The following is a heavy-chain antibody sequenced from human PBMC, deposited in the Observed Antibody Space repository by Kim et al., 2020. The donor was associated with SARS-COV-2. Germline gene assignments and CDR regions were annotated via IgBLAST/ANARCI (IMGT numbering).Heavy chain of an antibody. CDR2: ISSSGSTI. CDR3: ARTPELGLRWYRFDY. CDR1: GFTFSDYY. D-gene: IGHD4-17*01. Sequence: GGSLRLSCAASGFTFSDYYMSWIRQAPGKGLEWVSYISSSGSTIYYADSVKGRFTISRDNAKNSLYLQMNSLRAEDTAVYYCARTPELGLRWYRFDYWGQGTLVTVSS. V-gene: IGHV3-11*01. J-gene: IGHJ4*02.